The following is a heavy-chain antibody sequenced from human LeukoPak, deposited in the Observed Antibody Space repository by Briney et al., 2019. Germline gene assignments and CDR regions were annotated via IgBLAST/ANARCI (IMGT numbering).Heavy chain of an antibody. J-gene: IGHJ4*02. V-gene: IGHV4-30-4*02. D-gene: IGHD3-9*01. CDR3: ARLRYSDFLFDY. CDR1: GGSISSGDYY. CDR2: IYYSGST. Sequence: SDTLSLTCTLSGGSISSGDYYWSWIRQPPGKGLAWIGYIYYSGSTYYNSSLTSRITISVDTSKTPFSLKLNSLTAADTAVYYCARLRYSDFLFDYWGQGTLVTVSS.